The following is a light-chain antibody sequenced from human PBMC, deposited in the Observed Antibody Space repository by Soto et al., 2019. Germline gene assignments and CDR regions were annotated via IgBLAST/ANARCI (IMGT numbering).Light chain of an antibody. CDR1: SSNIGAGYD. Sequence: QSVLTQPPSVCGAPGQRVSISCTGSSSNIGAGYDVHWYEHLPGTAPKLLIYQNNNRPSGVPDRFSGSKSGTSASLAITGLQAEDEADYYCQSYDSSLSAVVFGGGTKLTVL. V-gene: IGLV1-40*01. CDR3: QSYDSSLSAVV. J-gene: IGLJ2*01. CDR2: QNN.